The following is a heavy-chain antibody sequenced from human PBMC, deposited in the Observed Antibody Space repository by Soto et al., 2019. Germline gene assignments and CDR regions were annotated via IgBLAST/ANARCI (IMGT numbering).Heavy chain of an antibody. J-gene: IGHJ4*02. D-gene: IGHD3-3*01. CDR3: AILTNYDFWSGPHDPD. V-gene: IGHV3-48*03. CDR2: ISSSGSTI. CDR1: GFTFSSYE. Sequence: EVQLVESGGGLVQPGGSLRLSCAASGFTFSSYEMNWVRQAPGKGLEWVSYISSSGSTIYYADSVKGRFTISRDNAKNSLYLQMNSLRAEDTAVYYCAILTNYDFWSGPHDPDWGQGTLVTVSS.